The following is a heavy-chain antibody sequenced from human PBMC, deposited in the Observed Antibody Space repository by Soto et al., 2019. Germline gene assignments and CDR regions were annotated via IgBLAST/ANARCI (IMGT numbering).Heavy chain of an antibody. V-gene: IGHV3-21*04. CDR1: GFTFSSYS. CDR3: AKGLYIGYSSSWRGLDY. J-gene: IGHJ4*02. D-gene: IGHD6-13*01. CDR2: ISSSSSYI. Sequence: GGSLRLSCAASGFTFSSYSMNWVRQAPGKGLEWVSSISSSSSYIYYADSVKGRFTISRVNAKNSLYLQMNSLRAEDTAVYYCAKGLYIGYSSSWRGLDYWGQGTLVTVSS.